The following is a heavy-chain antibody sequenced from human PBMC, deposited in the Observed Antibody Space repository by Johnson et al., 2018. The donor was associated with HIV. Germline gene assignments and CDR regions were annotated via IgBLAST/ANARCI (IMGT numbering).Heavy chain of an antibody. J-gene: IGHJ3*02. CDR3: AKDERAGQWLVLAFDI. CDR1: GFTFSSYA. CDR2: ISYDGSNK. V-gene: IGHV3-30-3*01. Sequence: VESGGGVVPPGRSLRLSCAASGFTFSSYAMHWVRQAPGKGLEWVAVISYDGSNKYYADSVKGRFTISRDNSKNTLYLQMNSLRAEDTAVYYCAKDERAGQWLVLAFDIWGQGTMVTVSS. D-gene: IGHD6-19*01.